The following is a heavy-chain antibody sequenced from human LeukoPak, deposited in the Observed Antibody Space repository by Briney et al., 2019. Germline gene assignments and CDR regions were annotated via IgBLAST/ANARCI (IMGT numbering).Heavy chain of an antibody. Sequence: ASVKVSCKASGGTFSSYAISWVRQAPGQGLEWMGGIIPIFGTANYAQKFQGRVTITTDESTSTAYMELSSLRSEDTAVYYCARGVEPLAANTLAYWGQGTLVTVSS. D-gene: IGHD1-14*01. CDR1: GGTFSSYA. CDR2: IIPIFGTA. CDR3: ARGVEPLAANTLAY. V-gene: IGHV1-69*05. J-gene: IGHJ4*02.